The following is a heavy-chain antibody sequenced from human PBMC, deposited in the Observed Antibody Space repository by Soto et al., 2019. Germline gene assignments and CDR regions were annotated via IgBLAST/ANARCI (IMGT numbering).Heavy chain of an antibody. Sequence: SETLSLTCSVSGGSLSDSYWSWIRQTAGKVLEVIGRMFPGGSPNFNPTLKSRVTMSVDTSTNQVSLTLTSVTAADTAIYYCATYWGTESHTFWLDLWGRGAQVTVSS. D-gene: IGHD3-16*01. J-gene: IGHJ5*02. V-gene: IGHV4-4*07. CDR1: GGSLSDSY. CDR2: MFPGGSP. CDR3: ATYWGTESHTFWLDL.